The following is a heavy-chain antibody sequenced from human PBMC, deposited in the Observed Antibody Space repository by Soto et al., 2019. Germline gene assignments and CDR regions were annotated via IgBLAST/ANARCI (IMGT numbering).Heavy chain of an antibody. J-gene: IGHJ5*01. CDR3: AKDYGVRGIMTNLFDS. CDR2: ISGSGDRT. D-gene: IGHD3-10*01. Sequence: EVQLLESGGGLVQPGGSLRISCTASGFTFDNYAMAWVRQAPGKGLEWVAGISGSGDRTNYVDSVKGRFTISRDNSKNRLYLHMKSLRAEDTALYYCAKDYGVRGIMTNLFDSWGQGTLVAVSS. V-gene: IGHV3-23*01. CDR1: GFTFDNYA.